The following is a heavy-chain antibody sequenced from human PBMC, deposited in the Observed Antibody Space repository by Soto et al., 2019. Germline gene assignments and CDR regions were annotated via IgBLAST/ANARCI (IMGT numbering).Heavy chain of an antibody. CDR3: SRQAADFWSGKPQYYMDV. Sequence: EVQLVESGGGLVQPGGSLKLSCAASGFTFSGSALHWVRQASGKGLEWVGRIRSKGNNYATAYGASLKGRFTISRDDSKNTGYLQMTSVNTEDTAVYYCSRQAADFWSGKPQYYMDVWGKGTTVTVSS. D-gene: IGHD3-3*01. CDR2: IRSKGNNYAT. J-gene: IGHJ6*03. V-gene: IGHV3-73*01. CDR1: GFTFSGSA.